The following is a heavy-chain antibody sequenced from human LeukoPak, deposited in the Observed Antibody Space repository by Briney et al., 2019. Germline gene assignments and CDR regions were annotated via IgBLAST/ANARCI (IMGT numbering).Heavy chain of an antibody. CDR1: GGSLSGHY. V-gene: IGHV4-59*11. J-gene: IGHJ3*01. D-gene: IGHD3-22*01. Sequence: SETLSLTCTVSGGSLSGHYWSWIRQPPGKRLEWIGYVSYTGRTKYNPSLQSRVTISIDTSKSHFSLKLTSLNLADTAVYSCARLLDNDISGDPDTFDVWGQGTTVIVSS. CDR3: ARLLDNDISGDPDTFDV. CDR2: VSYTGRT.